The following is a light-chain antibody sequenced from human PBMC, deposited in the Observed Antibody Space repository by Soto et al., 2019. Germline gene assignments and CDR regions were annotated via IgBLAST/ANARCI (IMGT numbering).Light chain of an antibody. CDR3: QQDSDWLRT. J-gene: IGKJ1*01. CDR2: GAS. CDR1: QSVSTN. Sequence: EIVMTQSPDTLSVSPGERATLSCRARQSVSTNFAWYQQKPGQAPRLLLYGASPRATGIPARFRGSGSGTEFTLTISSLQSEDVAVYYCQQDSDWLRTFGQGAKVEIK. V-gene: IGKV3-15*01.